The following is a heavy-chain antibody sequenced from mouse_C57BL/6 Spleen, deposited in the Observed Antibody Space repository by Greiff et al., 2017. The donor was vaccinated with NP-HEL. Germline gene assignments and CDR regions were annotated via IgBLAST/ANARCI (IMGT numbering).Heavy chain of an antibody. V-gene: IGHV10-3*01. CDR3: VRGGFSTVVAHWYFDV. CDR1: GFTFNTYA. CDR2: IRSKSSNYAT. D-gene: IGHD1-1*01. Sequence: EVKLVESGGGLVQPKGSLKLSCAASGFTFNTYAMHWVRQAPGKGLEWVARIRSKSSNYATYYADSVKDRFTISRDDSQSMLYLQMNNLKTEDTAMYYCVRGGFSTVVAHWYFDVWGTGTTVTVSS. J-gene: IGHJ1*03.